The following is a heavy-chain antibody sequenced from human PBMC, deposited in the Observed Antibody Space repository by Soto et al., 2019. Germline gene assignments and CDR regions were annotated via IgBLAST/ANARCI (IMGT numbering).Heavy chain of an antibody. CDR2: IHHSGSI. D-gene: IGHD2-21*02. CDR3: AREDDGGDSLDV. J-gene: IGHJ6*02. V-gene: IGHV4-30-4*08. CDR1: GGSISSDYYH. Sequence: SETLSLTGTVSGGSISSDYYHWTWIRQSPGKGLEWIGYIHHSGSILYNPSLKSRVTISVDTSKNQFSLHLSSVTAAATAVYFCAREDDGGDSLDVWGQGTTVTVSS.